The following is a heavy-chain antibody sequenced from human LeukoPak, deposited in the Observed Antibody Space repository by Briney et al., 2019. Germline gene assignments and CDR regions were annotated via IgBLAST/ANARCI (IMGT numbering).Heavy chain of an antibody. J-gene: IGHJ4*02. D-gene: IGHD1-26*01. Sequence: PETLSLPSTVSGGSINTYYWGWIRRRAGKGLEGRFRIYTTGTTSYNPSTKSRVTISVDTSKNQFNLKLTSVTAADTAMYYCARAGYTISYYSLDYGGQGSLVTVSS. CDR2: IYTTGTT. CDR3: ARAGYTISYYSLDY. V-gene: IGHV4-4*07. CDR1: GGSINTYY.